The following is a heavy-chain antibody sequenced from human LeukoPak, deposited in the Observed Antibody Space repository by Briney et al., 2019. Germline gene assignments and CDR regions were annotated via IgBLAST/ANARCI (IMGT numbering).Heavy chain of an antibody. Sequence: PSETLSLTCTVSGGSISSGTYYWSWIRQPAGKGLEWLGQIYTRWGSHFNPSLKSRITNPAGSSEKQFSLTLTPVTAADTAVYYCARGSWDSSGWWVDYWGQGILVTPSS. CDR2: IYTRWGS. V-gene: IGHV4-61*09. J-gene: IGHJ4*02. CDR1: GGSISSGTYY. CDR3: ARGSWDSSGWWVDY. D-gene: IGHD6-19*01.